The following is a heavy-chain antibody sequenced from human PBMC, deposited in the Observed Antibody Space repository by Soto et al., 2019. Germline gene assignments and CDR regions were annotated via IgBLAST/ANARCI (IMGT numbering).Heavy chain of an antibody. CDR1: GFTFSSYA. CDR2: ISGSGGSK. Sequence: EVQLLESGGGLVQPGGSLRLSCAASGFTFSSYAMSWVRQAPGKGLEWVSAISGSGGSKYYADSVKGRFTISRDNSKNTLYLQMNSLRAEDTAVYYCAIVKRGQQLRDAFDIWGQGTMVTVSS. CDR3: AIVKRGQQLRDAFDI. J-gene: IGHJ3*02. V-gene: IGHV3-23*01. D-gene: IGHD6-13*01.